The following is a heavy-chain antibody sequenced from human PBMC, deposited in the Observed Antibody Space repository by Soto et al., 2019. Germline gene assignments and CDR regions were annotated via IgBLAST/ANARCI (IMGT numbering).Heavy chain of an antibody. CDR1: GGSITPGGYY. CDR3: ARSVFP. CDR2: FYYSGST. Sequence: QVQLQEPGPGLGKPSQTLSLTCTVSGGSITPGGYYWNWIRQHPGKGLEWIGYFYYSGSTYYNPSLKSRVTISVNTSKNQFSLKLSSVTAADTAVYYCARSVFPWGQGTLVTVSS. J-gene: IGHJ5*02. V-gene: IGHV4-31*03.